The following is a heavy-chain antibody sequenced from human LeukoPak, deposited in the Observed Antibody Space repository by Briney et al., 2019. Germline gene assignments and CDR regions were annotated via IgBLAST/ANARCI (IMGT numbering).Heavy chain of an antibody. CDR1: GFTFSTYW. J-gene: IGHJ3*02. CDR2: INWNGGST. V-gene: IGHV3-20*04. D-gene: IGHD6-19*01. CDR3: ARDIVLIAVAVRGSFDI. Sequence: GGSLRLSCAASGFTFSTYWMTWVRQVPGKGLEGVSSINWNGGSTGYADSVKGRFTISRDNAKNSLYLQMNSLRAEDTALYYCARDIVLIAVAVRGSFDIWGQGTMVTVSS.